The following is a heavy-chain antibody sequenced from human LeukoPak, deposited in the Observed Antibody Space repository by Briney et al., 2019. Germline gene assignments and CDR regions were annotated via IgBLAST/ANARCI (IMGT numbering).Heavy chain of an antibody. Sequence: GASVKVSCKASGGTFSSYAISWVRQAPGQGLEWVGGIIPIFGTANYAQKFQGRVTITADESTSTAYMELSSLRSEDTAVYYCARGGNYYDSSGYPSRGYYWGQGTLVTVSS. CDR3: ARGGNYYDSSGYPSRGYY. CDR1: GGTFSSYA. J-gene: IGHJ4*02. D-gene: IGHD3-22*01. CDR2: IIPIFGTA. V-gene: IGHV1-69*13.